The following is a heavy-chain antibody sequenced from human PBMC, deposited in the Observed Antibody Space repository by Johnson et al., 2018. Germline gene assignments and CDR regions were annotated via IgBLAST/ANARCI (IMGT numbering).Heavy chain of an antibody. CDR1: GFTFDDYA. CDR3: AKDARDGSGYFSRGGFDI. J-gene: IGHJ3*02. V-gene: IGHV3-9*01. Sequence: EVQLLESGGGLVQPGRSLRLSCAASGFTFDDYAMHWVRQAPGKGLEWVSGISWNSANIRYANSVKGRFTISRNNAKNSLLLQMNSLRAEDTALYYCAKDARDGSGYFSRGGFDIWGQGTMVTVSS. CDR2: ISWNSANI. D-gene: IGHD3-22*01.